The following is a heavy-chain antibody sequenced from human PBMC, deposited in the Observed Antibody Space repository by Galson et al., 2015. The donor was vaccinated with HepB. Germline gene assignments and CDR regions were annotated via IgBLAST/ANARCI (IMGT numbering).Heavy chain of an antibody. J-gene: IGHJ6*02. V-gene: IGHV6-1*01. CDR3: ARDPDYGGNSYYYYYGMDV. D-gene: IGHD4-23*01. Sequence: CAISGDSVSSNSAAWNWIRQSPSRGLEWLGRTYYRSKWYNDYAVSVKSRITINPDTSKNQFSLQLNSVTPEDTAVYYCARDPDYGGNSYYYYYGMDVWGQGTTVTVSS. CDR1: GDSVSSNSAA. CDR2: TYYRSKWYN.